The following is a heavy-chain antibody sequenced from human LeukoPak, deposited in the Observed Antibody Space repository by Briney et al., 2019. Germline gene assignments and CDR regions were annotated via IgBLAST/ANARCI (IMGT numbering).Heavy chain of an antibody. Sequence: GGSLRLSCAASGFTFSSYWMSWVRQAPGKGLEWVANIKQDGSEKYYVDSVKGRFTISRDNAKNSLYLQMNSLRAEDTAVYYCARHPADGYNSIASDAFDIWGQGTMVTVSS. V-gene: IGHV3-7*01. CDR3: ARHPADGYNSIASDAFDI. D-gene: IGHD5-24*01. J-gene: IGHJ3*02. CDR2: IKQDGSEK. CDR1: GFTFSSYW.